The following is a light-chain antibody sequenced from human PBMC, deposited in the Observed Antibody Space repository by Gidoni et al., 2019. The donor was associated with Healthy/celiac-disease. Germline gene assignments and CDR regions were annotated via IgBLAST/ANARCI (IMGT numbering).Light chain of an antibody. CDR1: QSVLYSSNNKNY. CDR3: QQYYSTPRA. CDR2: CAS. Sequence: DIVMTQSPHSLAVSLGERATINCKSRQSVLYSSNNKNYFAWYQQKPGQPPKLLIYCASTRESGVPDRFSGSGSGTDFTLTISSLQAEDVAVYYCQQYYSTPRAFGQGTKVEIK. J-gene: IGKJ1*01. V-gene: IGKV4-1*01.